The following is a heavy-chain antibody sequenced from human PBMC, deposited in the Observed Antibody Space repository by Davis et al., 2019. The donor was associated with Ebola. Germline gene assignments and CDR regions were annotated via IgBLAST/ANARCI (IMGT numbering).Heavy chain of an antibody. D-gene: IGHD2-2*01. J-gene: IGHJ5*02. CDR1: GYTFTGYY. Sequence: ASVKVSCKASGYTFTGYYMHWVRQAPGQGLEWMGWINPNSGGTNYAQKFQGWVTMTRDTSISTAYMELRSLRSDDTAVYYCARSQYAYNWFDPWGQGTLVTVSS. CDR3: ARSQYAYNWFDP. CDR2: INPNSGGT. V-gene: IGHV1-2*04.